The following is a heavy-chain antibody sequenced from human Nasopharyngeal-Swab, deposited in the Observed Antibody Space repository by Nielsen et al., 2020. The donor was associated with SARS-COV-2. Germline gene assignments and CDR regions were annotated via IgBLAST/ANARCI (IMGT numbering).Heavy chain of an antibody. D-gene: IGHD6-13*01. J-gene: IGHJ6*03. CDR2: ISGSGGST. CDR3: AKDRQYSSSDDYYYYYMDV. CDR1: GFTFSSYA. Sequence: GGSLRLSCAASGFTFSSYAMSWVRQAPGKGLEWVSAISGSGGSTYYADSVEGRFTISRDNSKNTLYLQMNSLRAEDTAVYYCAKDRQYSSSDDYYYYYMDVWGKGTTVTVSS. V-gene: IGHV3-23*01.